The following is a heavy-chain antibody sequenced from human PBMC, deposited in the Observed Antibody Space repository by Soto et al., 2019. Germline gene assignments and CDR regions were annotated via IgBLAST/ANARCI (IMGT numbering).Heavy chain of an antibody. Sequence: GGSLTLSCAASRFSFSSYSMNWVRQAPGKGLEWVSSISSSSTYIYYADSVKGRFTISRDNSKNTLYLQMNSLRAEDTAVYYCARDGGDCSGGSCHEYFQHWGQGTLVTVSS. J-gene: IGHJ1*01. D-gene: IGHD2-15*01. CDR2: ISSSSTYI. CDR1: RFSFSSYS. CDR3: ARDGGDCSGGSCHEYFQH. V-gene: IGHV3-21*01.